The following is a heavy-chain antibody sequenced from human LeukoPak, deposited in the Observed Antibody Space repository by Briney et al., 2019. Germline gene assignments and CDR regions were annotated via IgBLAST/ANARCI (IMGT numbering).Heavy chain of an antibody. D-gene: IGHD3-22*01. CDR3: VREVYYDSRDKWFDP. J-gene: IGHJ5*02. CDR2: IWYDGSHR. V-gene: IGHV3-33*08. CDR1: GFTFSSYW. Sequence: GGSLRLSCAASGFTFSSYWMHWVRQAPGKGLEWVAVIWYDGSHRYYGDSVQGRFTISRDNSKNTVYLQMNSLRAEDTAVYYCVREVYYDSRDKWFDPWGQGPWSPSPQ.